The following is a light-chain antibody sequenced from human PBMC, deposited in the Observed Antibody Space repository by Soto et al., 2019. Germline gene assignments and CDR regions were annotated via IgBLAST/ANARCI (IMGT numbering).Light chain of an antibody. Sequence: IVMTQSQATLSVSPGERATLSCRASQSVSSNLAWYQQKPGQAPRLLIYGASTRATGIPARFSGSGSGTEFTLTISSLQSEDFAVSYCQQYNNWPRTFGQGTKVEIK. CDR3: QQYNNWPRT. CDR2: GAS. V-gene: IGKV3-15*01. J-gene: IGKJ1*01. CDR1: QSVSSN.